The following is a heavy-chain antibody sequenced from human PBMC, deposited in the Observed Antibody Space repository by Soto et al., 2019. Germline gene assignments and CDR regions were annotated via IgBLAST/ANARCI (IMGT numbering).Heavy chain of an antibody. D-gene: IGHD3-10*01. Sequence: QVQLQQWGAGLLKPSETLSLTCAVYGGSFSGYYWSWIRQPPGKGLEWIGEINHSGSTNYNPSLKSRVTISVDTSKNQFSLKLSAVTAADTAVYYCARRRHPLGHGSGSYGYWGQGTLVTASS. CDR1: GGSFSGYY. J-gene: IGHJ4*02. CDR2: INHSGST. CDR3: ARRRHPLGHGSGSYGY. V-gene: IGHV4-34*01.